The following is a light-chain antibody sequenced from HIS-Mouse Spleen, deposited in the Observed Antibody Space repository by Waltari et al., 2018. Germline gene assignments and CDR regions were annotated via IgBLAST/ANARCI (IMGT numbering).Light chain of an antibody. J-gene: IGLJ2*01. V-gene: IGLV3-10*01. CDR3: YSTDSSGNHRV. CDR1: ALPKKY. Sequence: SYELTQPPSVSVSPGQTARITCSGDALPKKYAYWYQQKSGQGPVLVIYEDSKRPSGIPERFSGSSSGTMATLTISGDQVEDEADYYCYSTDSSGNHRVFDGGTKLTVL. CDR2: EDS.